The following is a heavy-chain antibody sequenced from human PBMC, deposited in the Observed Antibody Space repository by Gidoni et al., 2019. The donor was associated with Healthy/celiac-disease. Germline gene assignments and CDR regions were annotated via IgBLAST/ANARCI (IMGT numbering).Heavy chain of an antibody. Sequence: EVQLLESGGGLVQPGGSLRLSCAASGFTFSSYWMRWVRQAPGMGRELVANRKKEGSEKYYVDYVKGRFTISRDNAKNSLYLQMNSLRAEDTAVYYCVIAVAGIWGQGTLVTVSS. J-gene: IGHJ4*02. D-gene: IGHD6-19*01. CDR1: GFTFSSYW. V-gene: IGHV3-7*03. CDR3: VIAVAGI. CDR2: RKKEGSEK.